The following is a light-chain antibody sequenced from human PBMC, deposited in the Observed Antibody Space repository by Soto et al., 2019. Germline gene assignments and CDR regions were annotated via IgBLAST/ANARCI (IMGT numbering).Light chain of an antibody. CDR3: QQYNNWFPIT. CDR2: KAS. Sequence: DIQMTQSPSTLSASVGDRVTITCRASQSISSWLAWYQQKPGKAPKLMIYKASSLESGVPSRFSGSGSGTEFTLTISSLQSEDFAVYYCQQYNNWFPITFGQGTRLEIK. CDR1: QSISSW. J-gene: IGKJ5*01. V-gene: IGKV1-5*03.